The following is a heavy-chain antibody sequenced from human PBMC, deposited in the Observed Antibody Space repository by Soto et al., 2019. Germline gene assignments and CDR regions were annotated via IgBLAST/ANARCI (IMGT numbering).Heavy chain of an antibody. V-gene: IGHV1-69*08. CDR3: TAGKPGSGYRRYMDV. D-gene: IGHD2-2*03. CDR2: VIPMHGSE. Sequence: VQLVQSGAEMKKPGSSVRVSCKASGGSFNGYFITWVRQAPGQGLEWVGRVIPMHGSESHARKFGDRITLTADTLTNTAILELRAVPADDTGVYSCTAGKPGSGYRRYMDVWGTGPKATVSS. J-gene: IGHJ6*03. CDR1: GGSFNGYF.